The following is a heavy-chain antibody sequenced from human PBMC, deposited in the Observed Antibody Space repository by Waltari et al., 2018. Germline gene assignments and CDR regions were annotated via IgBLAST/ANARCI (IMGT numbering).Heavy chain of an antibody. Sequence: EVQLVESGGVVVQPGGSLRHYCAASGFTFDDYTMHWVRQAPGKGLEWVSLISWDGGSTYYADSVKGQFTISRDNSKNSLYLQMNSLRTEDTALYYCAKAGSRWLQLGYWGQGTLVTVSS. D-gene: IGHD5-12*01. J-gene: IGHJ4*02. CDR1: GFTFDDYT. CDR3: AKAGSRWLQLGY. V-gene: IGHV3-43*01. CDR2: ISWDGGST.